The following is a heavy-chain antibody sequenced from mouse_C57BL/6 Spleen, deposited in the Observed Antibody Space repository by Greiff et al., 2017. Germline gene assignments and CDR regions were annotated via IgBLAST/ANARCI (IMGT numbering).Heavy chain of an antibody. CDR2: IWSDGST. CDR1: GFSLTSYG. V-gene: IGHV2-6-1*01. Sequence: VMLVESGPGLVAPSQSLSITCTVSGFSLTSYGVHWVRQPPGKGLEWLVVIWSDGSTTYNSALKSRLSISKDNSKSQVFLKMNSLQTDDTAMYYCARHEYYGSGAMDYWGQGTSVTVSS. J-gene: IGHJ4*01. D-gene: IGHD1-1*01. CDR3: ARHEYYGSGAMDY.